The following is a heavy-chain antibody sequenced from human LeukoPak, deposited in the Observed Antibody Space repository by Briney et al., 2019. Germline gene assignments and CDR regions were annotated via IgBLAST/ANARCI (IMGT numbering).Heavy chain of an antibody. Sequence: GASVKVSCKVSGYTLTELSMHWVRQAPGKGLEWMGGFDPEDGETIYAQKFQGRVTMTEDTSTDTAYMELSSLRSEDTAVYYCATLVGATGWGYYYMDVWGKGTTVTISS. CDR1: GYTLTELS. V-gene: IGHV1-24*01. D-gene: IGHD1-26*01. CDR2: FDPEDGET. J-gene: IGHJ6*03. CDR3: ATLVGATGWGYYYMDV.